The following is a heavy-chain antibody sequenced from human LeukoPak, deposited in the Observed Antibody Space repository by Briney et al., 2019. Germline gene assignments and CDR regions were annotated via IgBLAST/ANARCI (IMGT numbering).Heavy chain of an antibody. V-gene: IGHV4-34*01. CDR2: INHSGST. CDR3: ARDPSPGGSGWWGYDAFDI. D-gene: IGHD6-19*01. Sequence: PGGSLRLSCAASGFTFSSYAMSWVRQPPGKGLEWIGEINHSGSTNYNPSLKSRVTISVDTSKNQFSLKLSSVTAADTAVYYCARDPSPGGSGWWGYDAFDIWGQGTMVTVSS. CDR1: GFTFSSYA. J-gene: IGHJ3*02.